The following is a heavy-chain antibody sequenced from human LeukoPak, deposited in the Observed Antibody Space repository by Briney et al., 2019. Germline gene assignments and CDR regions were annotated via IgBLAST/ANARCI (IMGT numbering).Heavy chain of an antibody. J-gene: IGHJ4*02. D-gene: IGHD1-26*01. CDR3: ARDPIPYSGSSYS. Sequence: ASVKVSCKASGGTFSSYAISWVRQAPGQGLEWMGRIIPILGIANYAQKFQGRVTITADKSTSTAYMELSSLRAEDTAVYYCARDPIPYSGSSYSWGQGTLVTVSS. CDR2: IIPILGIA. V-gene: IGHV1-69*04. CDR1: GGTFSSYA.